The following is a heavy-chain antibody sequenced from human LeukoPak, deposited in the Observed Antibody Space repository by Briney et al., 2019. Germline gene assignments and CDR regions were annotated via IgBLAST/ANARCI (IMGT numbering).Heavy chain of an antibody. CDR3: AREGRVYSSSRTYYFDY. V-gene: IGHV5-51*01. Sequence: GESLKISCKSSGDIFTTYWIGWVRQMPGKGLEWMGIIYPGDSNIKYSPSFQGQVTISADESINTVYLQWSSLKASDTAMYYCAREGRVYSSSRTYYFDYWGQGTLVTVSS. CDR2: IYPGDSNI. D-gene: IGHD6-6*01. CDR1: GDIFTTYW. J-gene: IGHJ4*02.